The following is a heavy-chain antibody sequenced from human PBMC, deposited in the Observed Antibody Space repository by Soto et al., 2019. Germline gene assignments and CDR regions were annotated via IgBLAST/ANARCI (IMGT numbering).Heavy chain of an antibody. Sequence: GASVKVSCKVSGYTLTELSMHWVRQAPGKGLEWMGGFDPEDGETIYAQKFQGRVTMTEDTSTDTAYMELSSLRSEDTAVYYCATDPNGSGPCGMDVWGQGTTVTVSS. V-gene: IGHV1-24*01. D-gene: IGHD3-10*01. J-gene: IGHJ6*02. CDR3: ATDPNGSGPCGMDV. CDR2: FDPEDGET. CDR1: GYTLTELS.